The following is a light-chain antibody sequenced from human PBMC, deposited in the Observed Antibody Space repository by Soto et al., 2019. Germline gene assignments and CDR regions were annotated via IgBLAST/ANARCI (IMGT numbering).Light chain of an antibody. J-gene: IGLJ2*01. V-gene: IGLV1-40*01. CDR2: GNN. CDR1: SSNIGAGYD. CDR3: QSYGSSLVV. Sequence: QSVLTQPPSVSGAPGQRVTISCTGSSSNIGAGYDVHWYQQLPGTAPKLLISGNNNRPSGVPDRFSGSKSGTADSLAITGLQGEDDAHYYCQSYGSSLVVFGEGTKLTVL.